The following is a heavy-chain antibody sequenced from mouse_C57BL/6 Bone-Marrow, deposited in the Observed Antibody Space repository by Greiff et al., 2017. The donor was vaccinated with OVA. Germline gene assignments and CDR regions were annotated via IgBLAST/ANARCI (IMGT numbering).Heavy chain of an antibody. D-gene: IGHD2-2*01. CDR3: AIYYGFYWYFDV. CDR2: IDPSDSYT. Sequence: QVQLQQPGAELVKPGASVKLSCKASGYTFTSYWMQWVQQRPGQGLEWIGEIDPSDSYTNYNQKFKGKATLTVDTSSSTAYMQLSSLTSEDSAVYYCAIYYGFYWYFDVWGTGTTVTVSS. CDR1: GYTFTSYW. J-gene: IGHJ1*03. V-gene: IGHV1-50*01.